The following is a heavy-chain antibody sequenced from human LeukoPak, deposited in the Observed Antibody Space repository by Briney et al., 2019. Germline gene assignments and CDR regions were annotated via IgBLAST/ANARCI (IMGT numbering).Heavy chain of an antibody. Sequence: TLSLTCDVSGVSISTNNWWTWIRQPPGKALEWLALIYWDDDKRYSPSLKSRLTITKDTSKNQVVLTMTNMDPVDTATYYCAHSYNWNFFDYWGQGTLVTVSS. V-gene: IGHV2-5*08. CDR3: AHSYNWNFFDY. J-gene: IGHJ4*02. CDR2: IYWDDDK. CDR1: GVSISTNNW. D-gene: IGHD1-7*01.